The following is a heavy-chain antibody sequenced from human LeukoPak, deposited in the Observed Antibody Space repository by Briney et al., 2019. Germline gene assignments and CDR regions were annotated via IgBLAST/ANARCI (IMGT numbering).Heavy chain of an antibody. CDR3: ARAHLTFNWFDP. Sequence: SETLSLTCAVYGGSFSGYYWSWIRQPPGKGLEWIGEINHSGSTNYNPSLKSRVTISVDTSKNQFSLKLSSVTAADTAVYYCARAHLTFNWFDPWGQGTLVTVSS. V-gene: IGHV4-34*01. CDR2: INHSGST. D-gene: IGHD4/OR15-4a*01. CDR1: GGSFSGYY. J-gene: IGHJ5*02.